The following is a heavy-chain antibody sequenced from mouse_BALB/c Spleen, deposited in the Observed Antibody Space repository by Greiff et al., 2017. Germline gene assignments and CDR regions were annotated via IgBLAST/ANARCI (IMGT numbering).Heavy chain of an antibody. V-gene: IGHV5-6-4*01. CDR2: ISSGGSYT. CDR3: TRDYAY. CDR1: GFTFSSYT. J-gene: IGHJ3*01. Sequence: EVQVVESGGGLVKPGGSLKLSCAASGFTFSSYTMSWVRQTPEKRLEWVATISSGGSYTYYPDSVKGRFTISRDNAKNTLYLQMSSLKSEDTAMYYCTRDYAYWGQGTLVTVSA.